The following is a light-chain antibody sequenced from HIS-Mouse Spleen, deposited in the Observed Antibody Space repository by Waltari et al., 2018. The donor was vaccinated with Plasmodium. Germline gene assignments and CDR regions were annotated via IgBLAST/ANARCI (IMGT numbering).Light chain of an antibody. V-gene: IGLV2-23*01. CDR1: SSDVGSYNL. CDR3: QSADSSGTYV. Sequence: QSALTQPASVSGSPGQSITISCTGTSSDVGSYNLVSWYQQHPGKAPKLMIYEGSKRPSGVSKRFSGSKSGNTASLTISGLQAEDEADYYCQSADSSGTYVFGTGTKVTVL. CDR2: EGS. J-gene: IGLJ1*01.